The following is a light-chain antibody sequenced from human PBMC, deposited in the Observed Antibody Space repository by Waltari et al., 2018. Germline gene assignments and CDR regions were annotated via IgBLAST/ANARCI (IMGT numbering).Light chain of an antibody. CDR3: QACDSSTEV. J-gene: IGLJ2*01. Sequence: CWYQQKPGQSPVLVIYQDSKRPAGIPERFSGSNSGNTATLTISGTQAMDEADYYCQACDSSTEVFGGGTKLTVL. V-gene: IGLV3-1*01. CDR2: QDS.